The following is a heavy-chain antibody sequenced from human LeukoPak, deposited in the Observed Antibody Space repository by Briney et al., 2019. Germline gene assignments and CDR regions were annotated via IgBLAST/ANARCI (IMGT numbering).Heavy chain of an antibody. V-gene: IGHV1-46*01. CDR2: INPNGGST. CDR3: ARRGACSGSSCNLDY. CDR1: GYTFTSYY. Sequence: ASVKASCKASGYTFTSYYIHWVRQAPGQGFEWMGIINPNGGSTSYAQKFQGRVTMTRDTSTSTVYLELSNLRSEDTAVYYCARRGACSGSSCNLDYWGQGTQVTVSS. J-gene: IGHJ4*02. D-gene: IGHD2-15*01.